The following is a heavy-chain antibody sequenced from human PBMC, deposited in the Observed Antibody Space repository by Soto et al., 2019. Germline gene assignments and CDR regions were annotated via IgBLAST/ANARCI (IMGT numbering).Heavy chain of an antibody. V-gene: IGHV4-34*01. CDR1: VGSFSGYY. CDR2: INHSGST. Sequence: SETLSLTCAVYVGSFSGYYWSWIRQPPGKGLEWIGEINHSGSTNYNPSLKSRVTISVDTSKNQFSLILSSVTAADTAVFYCARGPLSMVRGVITLNYYFDYWGQGTLVTSPQ. D-gene: IGHD3-10*01. J-gene: IGHJ4*02. CDR3: ARGPLSMVRGVITLNYYFDY.